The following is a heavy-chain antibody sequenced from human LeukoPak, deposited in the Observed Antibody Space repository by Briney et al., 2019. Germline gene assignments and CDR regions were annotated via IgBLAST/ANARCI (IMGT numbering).Heavy chain of an antibody. D-gene: IGHD5-18*01. CDR2: ISGSGGST. CDR1: GFTFSSYA. CDR3: ASDGSDTAMVN. V-gene: IGHV3-23*01. Sequence: GASLRLSCAASGFTFSSYAMSWVRQAPGKGLEWVSAISGSGGSTYYADSVKGRFTISRDNSKNTLYLQMNSLRAEDTAVYYCASDGSDTAMVNWGQGTLVTVSS. J-gene: IGHJ4*02.